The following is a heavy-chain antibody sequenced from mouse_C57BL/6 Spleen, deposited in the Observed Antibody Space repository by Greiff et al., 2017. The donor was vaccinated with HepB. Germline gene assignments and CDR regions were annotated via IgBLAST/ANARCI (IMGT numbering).Heavy chain of an antibody. D-gene: IGHD4-1*01. J-gene: IGHJ1*03. CDR1: GYTFTSYW. Sequence: QVHVKQPGAELVRPGSSVKLSCKASGYTFTSYWMHWVKQRPIQGLEWIGNIDPSDSETHYNQKFKDKATLTVDKSSSTAYMQLSSLTSEDSAVYYCARYGTTRYFDVWGTGTTVTVSS. CDR2: IDPSDSET. V-gene: IGHV1-52*01. CDR3: ARYGTTRYFDV.